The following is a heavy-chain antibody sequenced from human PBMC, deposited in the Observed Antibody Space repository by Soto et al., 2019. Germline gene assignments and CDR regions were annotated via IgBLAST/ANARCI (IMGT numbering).Heavy chain of an antibody. CDR1: GFIFTNYA. V-gene: IGHV3-23*01. D-gene: IGHD2-2*01. Sequence: GGSLRLSCEASGFIFTNYAMTWVRQAPGKGLEWLSVISGYGSRTYYADSVKGRLTISRDNSNNTLYLHMTSLRAEDTAVYYCAKDVGCTTTVCQKYYFDYWGQGALVTVS. J-gene: IGHJ4*02. CDR2: ISGYGSRT. CDR3: AKDVGCTTTVCQKYYFDY.